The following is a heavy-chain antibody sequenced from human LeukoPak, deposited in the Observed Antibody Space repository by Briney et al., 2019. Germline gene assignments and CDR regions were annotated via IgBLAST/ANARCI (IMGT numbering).Heavy chain of an antibody. V-gene: IGHV1-69*13. D-gene: IGHD2-2*01. CDR3: ASSRGGVVPAARFDP. Sequence: SVKVSCKASGGTFSSYAISWVRQAPGQGLEWMGGIIPIFGTANYAQKFQGRVTITADESTSTAYMELSSLRSEDTAVYYCASSRGGVVPAARFDPWGQGTLVTVSS. CDR1: GGTFSSYA. J-gene: IGHJ5*02. CDR2: IIPIFGTA.